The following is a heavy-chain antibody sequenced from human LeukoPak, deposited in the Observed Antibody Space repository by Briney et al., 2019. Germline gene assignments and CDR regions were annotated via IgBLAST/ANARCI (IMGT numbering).Heavy chain of an antibody. CDR1: GGSISDSY. CDR2: IHYSGST. V-gene: IGHV4-59*01. Sequence: SETLSLTCTVSGGSISDSYWSWIRQPPGKGLEWIGYIHYSGSTNYNPSLKSRGTISVDTSKSQLSLKLSSVTVADTAVYYCARVAGDNSLDYWGQGALVTVSS. D-gene: IGHD3-16*01. J-gene: IGHJ4*02. CDR3: ARVAGDNSLDY.